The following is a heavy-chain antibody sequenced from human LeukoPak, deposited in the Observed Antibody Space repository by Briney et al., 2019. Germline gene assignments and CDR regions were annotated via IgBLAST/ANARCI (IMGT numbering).Heavy chain of an antibody. CDR1: GFTFSSYA. CDR3: AKEGRIIAVAGHLDY. V-gene: IGHV3-23*01. J-gene: IGHJ4*02. D-gene: IGHD6-19*01. CDR2: ISDSGGTT. Sequence: GGSLRLSCAASGFTFSSYAMSWVRQAPGKGLEWVSGISDSGGTTYYADSVKGRFTISRDNSKTTLYLQMNSRRAEDTAVYYCAKEGRIIAVAGHLDYWGQGTLVTVSS.